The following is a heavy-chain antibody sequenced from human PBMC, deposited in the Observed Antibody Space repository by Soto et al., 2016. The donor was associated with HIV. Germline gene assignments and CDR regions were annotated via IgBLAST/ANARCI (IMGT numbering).Heavy chain of an antibody. CDR1: GYIFTDYY. V-gene: IGHV1-69-2*01. Sequence: EVQLVQSGAEVKKPGATVRISCKVSGYIFTDYYIHWVQQAPGKGLEWMGFIDPGDGETLYAEKFQGRVTITADTSTDTVYMELSNLRSGDSAVYYCARDDYDDYAFDFWGQGSQVTVSS. CDR3: ARDDYDDYAFDF. D-gene: IGHD4-17*01. J-gene: IGHJ4*02. CDR2: IDPGDGET.